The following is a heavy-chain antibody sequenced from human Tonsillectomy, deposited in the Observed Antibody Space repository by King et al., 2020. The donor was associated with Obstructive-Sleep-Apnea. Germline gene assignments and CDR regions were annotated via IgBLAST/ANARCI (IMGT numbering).Heavy chain of an antibody. CDR2: IVVGSGNT. V-gene: IGHV1-58*01. CDR1: GFTFTSSA. D-gene: IGHD3-3*01. J-gene: IGHJ4*02. Sequence: QLVQSGPEVKKPGTSVKVSCKASGFTFTSSAVQWVRQARGQRLEWIGWIVVGSGNTHYAQKFQERVTITRDMATSTAHMELSSLRSEDTAVYYCAAGPSYYDFWSGYFDYWGQGTLVTVSS. CDR3: AAGPSYYDFWSGYFDY.